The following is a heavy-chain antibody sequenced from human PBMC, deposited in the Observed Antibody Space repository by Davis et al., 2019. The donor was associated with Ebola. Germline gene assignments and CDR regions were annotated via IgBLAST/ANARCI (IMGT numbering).Heavy chain of an antibody. CDR2: IGHSGYI. CDR1: GGSLSSFTSY. Sequence: MPSETLSLTCNVSGGSLSSFTSYWAWIRQPPGKGLEWIGHIGHSGYIDYNPSVKSRVTLSVDTSKNQFSLKVHSVTAADTAVYYCARTTKTSVSDSGLGYNYHDPWGQGTLVTVSS. CDR3: ARTTKTSVSDSGLGYNYHDP. D-gene: IGHD5-18*01. V-gene: IGHV4-39*01. J-gene: IGHJ5*02.